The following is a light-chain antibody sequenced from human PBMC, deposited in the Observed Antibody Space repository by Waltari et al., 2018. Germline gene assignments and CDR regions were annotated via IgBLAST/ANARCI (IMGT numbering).Light chain of an antibody. CDR1: SYNIVRNP. J-gene: IGLJ2*01. Sequence: QSILTQAPSVSGTPGQRVTLSVSGSSYNIVRNPVNWYHQLPGTAPKLLIYYNNQRPSGVPDRFSGSKSGTSASLAISGLQSEDEAVYYCAAWDDSQDAYLVFGGGTKLTVL. CDR2: YNN. V-gene: IGLV1-44*01. CDR3: AAWDDSQDAYLV.